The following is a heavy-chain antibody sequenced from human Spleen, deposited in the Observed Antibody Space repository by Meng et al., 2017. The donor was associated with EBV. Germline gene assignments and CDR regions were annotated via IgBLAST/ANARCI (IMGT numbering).Heavy chain of an antibody. V-gene: IGHV1-18*01. Sequence: HVQMVQSGAEVRKPGASVKVSCKASGYTFTAYGVNWVRQAPGQGLEWLGWIDTYSGQTNSAQDFQGRTTFTTDTSTNTAYMDLRSLRYDDTAVYYCATDVRPLYESSGQAGHWGQGTLVTVSS. CDR3: ATDVRPLYESSGQAGH. D-gene: IGHD3-22*01. CDR2: IDTYSGQT. CDR1: GYTFTAYG. J-gene: IGHJ4*02.